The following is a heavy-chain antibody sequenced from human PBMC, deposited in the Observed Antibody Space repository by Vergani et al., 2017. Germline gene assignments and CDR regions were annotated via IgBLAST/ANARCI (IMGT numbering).Heavy chain of an antibody. D-gene: IGHD6-19*01. CDR1: GGSISSDNW. Sequence: QVQLQQWGPGLVTPSGTLSLTCAVYGGSISSDNWWNWVRQAPGKGLQWIGEIHRSRSTNYNPSLRRRVTISLDKSKNQFSLKLSSVTAADTAVYYCARVVSTNSRIAVAGKLDYWGQGTLVTVSS. V-gene: IGHV4-4*02. CDR3: ARVVSTNSRIAVAGKLDY. CDR2: IHRSRST. J-gene: IGHJ4*02.